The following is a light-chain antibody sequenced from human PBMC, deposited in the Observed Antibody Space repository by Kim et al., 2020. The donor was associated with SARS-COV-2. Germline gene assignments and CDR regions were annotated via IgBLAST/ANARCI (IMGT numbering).Light chain of an antibody. CDR3: AAWDDSLRVYV. V-gene: IGLV1-47*01. CDR2: RNT. J-gene: IGLJ1*01. CDR1: SANIGTNY. Sequence: QRVTISCSGSSANIGTNYIYWYQQLPGTAPKLLIYRNTQRPSGVPDRFSGSKSGTSASLAISGLRSEDEADYYCAAWDDSLRVYVFGTGTKVTVL.